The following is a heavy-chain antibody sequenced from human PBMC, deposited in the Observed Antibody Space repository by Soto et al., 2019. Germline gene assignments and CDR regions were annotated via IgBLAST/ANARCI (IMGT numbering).Heavy chain of an antibody. CDR3: ARVPRLLWFGELLSGMDV. V-gene: IGHV4-31*03. D-gene: IGHD3-10*01. J-gene: IGHJ6*02. Sequence: QVQLQESGPGLVKPSQTLSLTCTVSGGSISSGGYYWSWIRQHPGKGLEWIGYIYYSGSTYYNPSLKSRVTISVDTSKTQFSLKLSSVTAADTAVYYCARVPRLLWFGELLSGMDVWGQGTTVTVSS. CDR1: GGSISSGGYY. CDR2: IYYSGST.